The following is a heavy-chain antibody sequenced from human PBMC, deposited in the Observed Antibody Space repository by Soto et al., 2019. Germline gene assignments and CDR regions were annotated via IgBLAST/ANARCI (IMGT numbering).Heavy chain of an antibody. CDR2: IIPIFGTA. CDR1: GGTFSSYA. J-gene: IGHJ4*02. D-gene: IGHD5-12*01. V-gene: IGHV1-69*13. CDR3: ARGIVATIVAPRY. Sequence: SVKVSCKASGGTFSSYAISWVRQAPGQGLEWMGGIIPIFGTANYAQKFQGRVTITADESTSTAYMELSSLRSGDTAVYYCARGIVATIVAPRYWGQGTLVTVSS.